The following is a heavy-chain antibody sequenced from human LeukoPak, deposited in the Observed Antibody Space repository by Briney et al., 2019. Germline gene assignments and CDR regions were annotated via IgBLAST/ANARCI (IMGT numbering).Heavy chain of an antibody. D-gene: IGHD3-22*01. CDR3: ARGRSDSSGYYPYFDY. CDR2: IIPILGIA. Sequence: ASVKVSCMASGGTFSSYTISWVRQAPGQGLEWMGRIIPILGIANYAQKFQGRVTITADKSTSTAYMELSSLRSEDTAVYYCARGRSDSSGYYPYFDYWGQGTLVTVSS. V-gene: IGHV1-69*02. CDR1: GGTFSSYT. J-gene: IGHJ4*02.